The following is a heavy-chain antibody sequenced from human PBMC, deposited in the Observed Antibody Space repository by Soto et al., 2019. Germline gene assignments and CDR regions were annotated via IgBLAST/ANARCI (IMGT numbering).Heavy chain of an antibody. D-gene: IGHD6-6*01. CDR1: GVTSSSYA. V-gene: IGHV3-23*01. CDR2: ISGSGGST. Sequence: LRLSCAASGVTSSSYAMIWVRQAPLRGLEWVSAISGSGGSTYYADSVKGRFTISRDNSKNTLYLQMNSLRAEDTAVYYCAKSQISGIAARRTWFDPWGQGTLVTVSS. CDR3: AKSQISGIAARRTWFDP. J-gene: IGHJ5*02.